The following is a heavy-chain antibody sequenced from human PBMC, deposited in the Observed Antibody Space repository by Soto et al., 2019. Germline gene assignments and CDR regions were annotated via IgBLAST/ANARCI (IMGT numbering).Heavy chain of an antibody. D-gene: IGHD5-12*01. CDR3: ARKEATFNFDH. J-gene: IGHJ4*02. V-gene: IGHV1-2*02. Sequence: ASVKVCCKASGDMFTGYYMHWVRQAPGQGLEWIGWINPDSGGTNYDQKFRGRVTMTRDTSIRAAYMELRSLRSDDTAVSYCARKEATFNFDHWGQGTLVTVSS. CDR1: GDMFTGYY. CDR2: INPDSGGT.